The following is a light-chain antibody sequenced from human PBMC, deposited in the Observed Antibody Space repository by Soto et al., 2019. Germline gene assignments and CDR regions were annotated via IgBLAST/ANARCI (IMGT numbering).Light chain of an antibody. CDR2: EVS. J-gene: IGLJ1*01. V-gene: IGLV2-8*01. CDR3: SSYAGSKIHYV. Sequence: QSALTQPPSASGSPRQSVTISCTGTSSDVGAYNYVSWYQQHPGKAPKLMIYEVSQRPSGVPDRFSGSKSGNTASLTVSGLQAEDEAEYYCSSYAGSKIHYVFGTWTKLTVL. CDR1: SSDVGAYNY.